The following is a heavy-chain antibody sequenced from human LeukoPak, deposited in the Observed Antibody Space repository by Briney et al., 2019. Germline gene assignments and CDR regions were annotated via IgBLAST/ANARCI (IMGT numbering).Heavy chain of an antibody. CDR2: IRGSGDNK. J-gene: IGHJ4*02. Sequence: PGGSLRLSCAASGFTFSDYYMNWIRQAPGKGLEWGSYIRGSGDNKFYADSVKGRFTISRDNAKNSLYLQMNSLRAEDTAVYYCARQTYSNYFFDYWGQGTLVTVSS. CDR1: GFTFSDYY. V-gene: IGHV3-11*01. D-gene: IGHD4-11*01. CDR3: ARQTYSNYFFDY.